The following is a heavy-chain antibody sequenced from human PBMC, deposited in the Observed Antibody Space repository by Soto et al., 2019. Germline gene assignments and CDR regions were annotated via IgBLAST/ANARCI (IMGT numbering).Heavy chain of an antibody. CDR2: IVPIYRTA. CDR1: GGTFSSYR. D-gene: IGHD6-13*01. J-gene: IGHJ4*02. Sequence: QVQLVQSGAEVKKPGSSVKVSCKASGGTFSSYRITWVRQAPGQGLEWVGGIVPIYRTADYAQKFQGRVTITADESARTSYMELRSLKSQDTAVYYCVRDSGAKLSSSWGQGTLVTVSS. V-gene: IGHV1-69*01. CDR3: VRDSGAKLSSS.